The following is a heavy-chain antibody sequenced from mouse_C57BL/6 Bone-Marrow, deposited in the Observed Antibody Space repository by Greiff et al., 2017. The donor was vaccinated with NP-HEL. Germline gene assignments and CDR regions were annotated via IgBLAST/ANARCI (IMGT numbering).Heavy chain of an antibody. J-gene: IGHJ4*01. CDR3: ANPTVVARYYYAMDY. CDR2: IYPGDGDT. D-gene: IGHD1-1*01. Sequence: QVQLQQSGPELVKPGASVKISCKASGYAFSSSWMNWVKQRPGKGLEWIGRIYPGDGDTNYNGKFKGKATLTADKSSSTAYMQLSSLTSEDSAVYFCANPTVVARYYYAMDYWGQGTSVTVSS. CDR1: GYAFSSSW. V-gene: IGHV1-82*01.